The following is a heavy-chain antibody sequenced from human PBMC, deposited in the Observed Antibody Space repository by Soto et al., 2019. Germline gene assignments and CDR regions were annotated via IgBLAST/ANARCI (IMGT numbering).Heavy chain of an antibody. V-gene: IGHV1-3*01. CDR3: ARAQTVLLWFGDTNAFDI. Sequence: ASVKVSCKASGYTFTSYAMHWVRQAPGQRLEWIGWINAGNGNTKYSQKFQGRVTITRDTSASTAYMELSSLRSEDTAVYYCARAQTVLLWFGDTNAFDIWGQGTMVTVSS. CDR2: INAGNGNT. J-gene: IGHJ3*02. D-gene: IGHD3-10*01. CDR1: GYTFTSYA.